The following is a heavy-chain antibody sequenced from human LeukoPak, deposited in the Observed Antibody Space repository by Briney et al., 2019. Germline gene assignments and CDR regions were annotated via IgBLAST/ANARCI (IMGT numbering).Heavy chain of an antibody. CDR1: GYSISSAYY. J-gene: IGHJ4*02. V-gene: IGHV4-38-2*02. CDR2: IYHSGST. CDR3: ARRGYSYGI. D-gene: IGHD5-18*01. Sequence: SETLSLTCTVSGYSISSAYYWDWIRQPPGKGLEWIASIYHSGSTYYNPSLKSRVTISVDTSKNQFSLKLSSVTAADTAVYYCARRGYSYGIWGQGTLVTVSS.